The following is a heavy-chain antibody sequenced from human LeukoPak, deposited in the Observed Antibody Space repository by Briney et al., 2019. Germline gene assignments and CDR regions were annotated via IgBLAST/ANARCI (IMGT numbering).Heavy chain of an antibody. CDR1: GGSINSSYW. D-gene: IGHD2-15*01. V-gene: IGHV4-4*02. J-gene: IGHJ2*01. CDR3: ARGKSLTRIRPYGHFDL. Sequence: SSETLSLTCAVSGGSINSSYWWNWVRQPPGKGLEWIGEIYHTGVTNYNSSLKDRVIISVDKSKNQFSLKLRSVNAADTAVYFCARGKSLTRIRPYGHFDLWGRGTLVTVSS. CDR2: IYHTGVT.